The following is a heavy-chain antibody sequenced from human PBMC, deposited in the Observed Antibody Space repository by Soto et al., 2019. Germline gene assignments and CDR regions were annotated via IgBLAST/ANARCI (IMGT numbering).Heavy chain of an antibody. D-gene: IGHD3-10*01. CDR2: IYHSWST. J-gene: IGHJ3*02. CDR3: VWFGELLKAFDI. Sequence: QVQLQESGPGLVKPSGTLSLTCAVSSGSISSSNWWSWVRQPPGKGLEWIGEIYHSWSTNYNPSLKSRVTISVDKSKNQFSLKLSSVTAADTAVYYCVWFGELLKAFDIWGQGTMVTVSS. V-gene: IGHV4-4*02. CDR1: SGSISSSNW.